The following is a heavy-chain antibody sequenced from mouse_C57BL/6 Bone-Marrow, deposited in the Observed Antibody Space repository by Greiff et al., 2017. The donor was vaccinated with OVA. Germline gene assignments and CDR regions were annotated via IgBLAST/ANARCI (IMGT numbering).Heavy chain of an antibody. CDR2: IDPSDSEP. CDR1: GYTFTSYW. Sequence: VQLQQPGAELVRPGSSVKLSCKASGYTFTSYWMHWVKQRPIQGLEWIGNIDPSDSEPHYNQKFKDKATLTVDKSSSTAYMQLSSLTSEDSAVYYCASYGNFLYWYFDVWGTGTTVTVSS. CDR3: ASYGNFLYWYFDV. V-gene: IGHV1-52*01. J-gene: IGHJ1*03. D-gene: IGHD2-1*01.